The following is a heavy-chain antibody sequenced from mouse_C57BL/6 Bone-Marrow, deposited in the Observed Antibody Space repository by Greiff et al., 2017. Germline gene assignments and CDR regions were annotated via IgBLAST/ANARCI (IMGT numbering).Heavy chain of an antibody. V-gene: IGHV1-55*01. CDR3: ARKDVVTHFDY. Sequence: QVQLQQPGAELVKPGASVKMSCKASGYTFTSYWITWVKQRPGQGLEWIGDIYPGSGSTNYNEKFKSKATLTVDTSSSTAYMQLSSLTTEDSAIYYCARKDVVTHFDYWGQGTTLTVSS. J-gene: IGHJ2*01. D-gene: IGHD2-2*01. CDR2: IYPGSGST. CDR1: GYTFTSYW.